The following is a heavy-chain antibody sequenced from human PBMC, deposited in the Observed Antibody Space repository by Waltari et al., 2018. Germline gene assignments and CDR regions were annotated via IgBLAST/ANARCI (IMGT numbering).Heavy chain of an antibody. J-gene: IGHJ4*02. CDR2: IHSDGRST. CDR1: GFSISGYW. V-gene: IGHV3-74*01. Sequence: EVQLVESGGGLIQPGGSLRLSCAASGFSISGYWMHWVRLPPGKGLVWVSSIHSDGRSTSYVDSVRGRFTVSRDNAKNTVYLQMNSLRADDTGVYFCARDGLGSSHDYWGQGTLVTVSS. CDR3: ARDGLGSSHDY. D-gene: IGHD6-6*01.